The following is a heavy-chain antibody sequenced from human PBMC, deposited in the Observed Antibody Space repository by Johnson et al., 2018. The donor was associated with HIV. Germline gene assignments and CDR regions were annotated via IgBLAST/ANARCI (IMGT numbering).Heavy chain of an antibody. CDR1: GFTFSNAW. J-gene: IGHJ3*02. CDR2: IKSKTDGGTT. CDR3: ARDTSIAAARAFDI. V-gene: IGHV3-15*01. D-gene: IGHD6-6*01. Sequence: VQLVESGGGLVKPGGSLRLFCAASGFTFSNAWMSWVRQAPGKGLEWVGRIKSKTDGGTTDYAAPVKGRFTISRDNSKNTLHLQMNSLRAEDTAVYYCARDTSIAAARAFDIWGQGTMVTVSS.